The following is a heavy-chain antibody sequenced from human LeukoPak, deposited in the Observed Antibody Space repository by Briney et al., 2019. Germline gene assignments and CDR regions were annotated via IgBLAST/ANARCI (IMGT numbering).Heavy chain of an antibody. V-gene: IGHV4-38-2*02. CDR3: AKTRDDFLVGHIDY. CDR1: GYSISSGYY. J-gene: IGHJ4*02. D-gene: IGHD3/OR15-3a*01. CDR2: IYHTGST. Sequence: PSETLSLTCTVSGYSISSGYYWGWIRQSPGKGLEWIGSIYHTGSTYYNPSLKSRLTISVDTSKNQFSLKLSSVTAADTAGYYCAKTRDDFLVGHIDYWGQGTLVTVSS.